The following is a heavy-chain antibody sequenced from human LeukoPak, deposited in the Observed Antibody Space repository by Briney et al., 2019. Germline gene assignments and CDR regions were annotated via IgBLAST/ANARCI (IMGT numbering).Heavy chain of an antibody. Sequence: GGSLRLSCAASGFTFSSYSMNWVRQAPGKGLEWVSYISSSSSYIYYADSVKGRFTISRDNAKNSLYLQMNSLRAEDTAVYYCARVRIGHNVFDIWGQGTMVTVSS. V-gene: IGHV3-21*05. D-gene: IGHD2-15*01. CDR3: ARVRIGHNVFDI. CDR1: GFTFSSYS. J-gene: IGHJ3*02. CDR2: ISSSSSYI.